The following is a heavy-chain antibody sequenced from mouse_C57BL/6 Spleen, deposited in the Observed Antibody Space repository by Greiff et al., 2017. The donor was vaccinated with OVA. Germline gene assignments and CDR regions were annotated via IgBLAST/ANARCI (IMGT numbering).Heavy chain of an antibody. D-gene: IGHD1-1*01. V-gene: IGHV3-6*01. J-gene: IGHJ2*01. CDR3: ARDYYYGSSEDYFDY. CDR2: ISYDGSN. Sequence: EVQVVESGPGLVKPSQSLSLTCSVTGYSITSGYYWNWIRQFPGNKLEWMGYISYDGSNNYNPSLKNRISITRDTSKNQFFLKLNSVTTEDTATYYCARDYYYGSSEDYFDYWGQGTTLTVSS. CDR1: GYSITSGYY.